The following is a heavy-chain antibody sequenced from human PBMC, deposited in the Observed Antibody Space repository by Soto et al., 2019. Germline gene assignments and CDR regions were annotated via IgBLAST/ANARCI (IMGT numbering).Heavy chain of an antibody. V-gene: IGHV4-59*01. D-gene: IGHD2-21*02. J-gene: IGHJ4*02. Sequence: PSETLSLTCTVSGGSIISYYWICIRHPPGKGLEWIGYIYYSGSTNYNPPPKSRDTISVDTSKNQFSVKLRSVAAADTAVYYCARGGDYVSRLFDYWGQGTLVTVSS. CDR1: GGSIISYY. CDR3: ARGGDYVSRLFDY. CDR2: IYYSGST.